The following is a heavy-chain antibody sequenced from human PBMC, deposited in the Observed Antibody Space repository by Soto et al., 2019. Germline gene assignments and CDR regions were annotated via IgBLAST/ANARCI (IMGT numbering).Heavy chain of an antibody. CDR3: ASAFAITGRAIDY. D-gene: IGHD2-21*01. V-gene: IGHV3-21*01. CDR1: GFTFSSYS. CDR2: ISSSSSYI. Sequence: PGGSLRLSCAASGFTFSSYSMNWVRQAPGKGPEWVASISSSSSYIYYADSVKGRFTISRDNAKNSLYLQMNSLRAEDTAVYYCASAFAITGRAIDYWGQGTLVTVSS. J-gene: IGHJ4*02.